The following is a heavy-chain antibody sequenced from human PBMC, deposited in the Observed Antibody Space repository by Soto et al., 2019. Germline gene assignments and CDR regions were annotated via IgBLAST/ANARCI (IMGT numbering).Heavy chain of an antibody. J-gene: IGHJ4*02. CDR3: ARGRSGTVTSPKMYYFDY. D-gene: IGHD4-17*01. Sequence: SETLSLTCTVSGGSVSSGSYYWSWIRQPPGKGLEWIGYIYHSGSTNYNPSLKSRVTISVDTSKDQFSLKLSSVTAADTAVYYCARGRSGTVTSPKMYYFDYWGQGTLVTVSS. CDR1: GGSVSSGSYY. V-gene: IGHV4-61*01. CDR2: IYHSGST.